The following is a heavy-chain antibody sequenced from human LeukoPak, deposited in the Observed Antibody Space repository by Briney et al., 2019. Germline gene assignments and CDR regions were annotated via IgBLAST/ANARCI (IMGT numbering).Heavy chain of an antibody. CDR1: GFTFSSYA. CDR2: ISYDGSNK. V-gene: IGHV3-30-3*01. J-gene: IGHJ4*02. D-gene: IGHD3-22*01. CDR3: ARDGDYDSSGYYYPDY. Sequence: GRSLRLSCAASGFTFSSYAMHWVRQAPGKGLEWVAVISYDGSNKYYADSVKGRFTISRDNSKNTLYLQMNSLRAEDTAVYYCARDGDYDSSGYYYPDYWGQGTLVTVFS.